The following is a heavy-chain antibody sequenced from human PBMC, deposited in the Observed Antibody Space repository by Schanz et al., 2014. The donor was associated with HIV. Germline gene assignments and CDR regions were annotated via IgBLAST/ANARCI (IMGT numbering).Heavy chain of an antibody. CDR2: IIPIFGTT. CDR1: GGTFSNYP. J-gene: IGHJ4*02. V-gene: IGHV1-69*01. CDR3: ARGWTGYYTSFDY. Sequence: QVQLVQSGAEVKTPGSSVKVSCKASGGTFSNYPVSWVRQAPGQGLEWMGGIIPIFGTTDYAQEFQGRVKITADESTTTVYMELSSLRSEDTAVYYCARGWTGYYTSFDYWGQGTLVTVSS. D-gene: IGHD3-3*01.